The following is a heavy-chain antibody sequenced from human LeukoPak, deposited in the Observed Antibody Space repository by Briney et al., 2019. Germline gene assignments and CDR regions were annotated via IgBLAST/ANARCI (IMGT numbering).Heavy chain of an antibody. V-gene: IGHV3-33*01. D-gene: IGHD1-26*01. CDR1: GFTFSSYG. CDR2: IWYDGSSK. CDR3: ARDRSWEIDY. Sequence: GRSLRLSCATSGFTFSSYGMHWVRQAPGKGLEWVAVIWYDGSSKYYADSVKGRFTISRDNSKNTLYLQMNSLRAEDTAVYYCARDRSWEIDYWGQGTLVTVS. J-gene: IGHJ4*02.